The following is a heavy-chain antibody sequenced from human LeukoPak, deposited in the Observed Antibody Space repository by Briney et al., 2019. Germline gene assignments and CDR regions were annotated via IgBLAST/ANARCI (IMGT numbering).Heavy chain of an antibody. CDR1: GFIFSSHA. J-gene: IGHJ6*03. CDR3: ARDNVRLATANYYYYMDV. CDR2: ISYDGSNQ. Sequence: GGSLRLSCAASGFIFSSHAIHWVRQAPGKGLEWVAVISYDGSNQYYADSVKGRFTISRDNSKNTLDLQMNSLRVEDTAVYYCARDNVRLATANYYYYMDVWDKGTTVTVSS. D-gene: IGHD6-13*01. V-gene: IGHV3-30*04.